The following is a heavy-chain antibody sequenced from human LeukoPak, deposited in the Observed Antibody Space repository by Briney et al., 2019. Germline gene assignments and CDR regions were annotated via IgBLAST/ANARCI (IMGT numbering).Heavy chain of an antibody. CDR1: GGSFSGYY. CDR3: ARGSRGGSSSAWFDP. V-gene: IGHV4-34*01. J-gene: IGHJ5*02. D-gene: IGHD6-13*01. Sequence: SETLSLTCAVYGGSFSGYYWSWIRQPPGKGREWIGEINHSGSTNYNQSLKSRVTISVDTSKNQFYLKLSSVTAADTAVYYCARGSRGGSSSAWFDPWGQGTLVTVSS. CDR2: INHSGST.